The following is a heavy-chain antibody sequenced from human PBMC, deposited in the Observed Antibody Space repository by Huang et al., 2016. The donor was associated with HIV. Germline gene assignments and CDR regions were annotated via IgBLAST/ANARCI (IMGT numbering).Heavy chain of an antibody. V-gene: IGHV1-69*11. CDR1: GGPFRSYS. D-gene: IGHD4-4*01. J-gene: IGHJ4*02. CDR3: ARGSLEYSVSSSLDY. Sequence: QVQLLQSGAEVKKPGSSVTVSCKASGGPFRSYSIAWVRQAPGQGLEWMGRLRPVVDSPNYAQKLQGRVRVTADESTSTVYMELRDLRPDDTAVYFCARGSLEYSVSSSLDYWGQGTHVTVSS. CDR2: LRPVVDSP.